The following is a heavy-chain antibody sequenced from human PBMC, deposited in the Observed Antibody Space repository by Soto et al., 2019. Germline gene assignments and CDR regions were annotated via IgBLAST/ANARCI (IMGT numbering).Heavy chain of an antibody. J-gene: IGHJ5*02. Sequence: PSETLSLTCTVSGGSISSYYWSWIRQPPGKGLEWIGYIYYSGSTNYNPSLKSRVTISVNTSKNQFSLKLSSVTAADTAVYYCARDRGRITPPGGNWLDPWGQGTLVTVSS. D-gene: IGHD3-10*01. V-gene: IGHV4-59*01. CDR2: IYYSGST. CDR3: ARDRGRITPPGGNWLDP. CDR1: GGSISSYY.